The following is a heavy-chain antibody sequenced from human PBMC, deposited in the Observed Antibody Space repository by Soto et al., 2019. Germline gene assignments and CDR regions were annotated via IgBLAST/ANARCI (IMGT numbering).Heavy chain of an antibody. CDR1: GYTFTSYG. CDR2: ISAYNGNT. Sequence: QVQLVQSGAEVKKPGASVKVSCKASGYTFTSYGISWVRQAPGQGLEWMGWISAYNGNTNYAQKLQGRVTMTTDTSTSTAYMELRSLRSDDTAVYYCARVVGSMVVVTAITNWFDPWGQGTLVTVSS. CDR3: ARVVGSMVVVTAITNWFDP. J-gene: IGHJ5*02. D-gene: IGHD2-21*02. V-gene: IGHV1-18*04.